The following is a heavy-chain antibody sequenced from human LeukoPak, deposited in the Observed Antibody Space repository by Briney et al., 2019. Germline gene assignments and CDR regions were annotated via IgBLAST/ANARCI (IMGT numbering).Heavy chain of an antibody. CDR1: GYTLTELS. J-gene: IGHJ4*02. CDR3: ATGPTYSSGWYGPFDY. D-gene: IGHD6-19*01. Sequence: ASVKVYCKVSGYTLTELSMHWVRQAPGKGLEWMGGFDPEDGETIYAQKFQGRVTMTEDTSTDTAYMELGSLRSEDTAVYYCATGPTYSSGWYGPFDYWGQGTLVTVSS. V-gene: IGHV1-24*01. CDR2: FDPEDGET.